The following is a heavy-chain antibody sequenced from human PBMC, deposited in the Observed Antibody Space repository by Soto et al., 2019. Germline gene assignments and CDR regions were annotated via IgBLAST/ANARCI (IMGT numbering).Heavy chain of an antibody. J-gene: IGHJ5*02. V-gene: IGHV1-8*01. D-gene: IGHD3-10*01. Sequence: QVQLVQSGAEVKKPGASVKVSCKASGYTFTSFDINWVRQATGQGLEWMGWMNPNSGSTGYAQKFQGRVTMTRNTSISTAYMDLSSLRSEDTAVYHCARGPIYGSGSYLSDPWGQGTLVTVSS. CDR2: MNPNSGST. CDR3: ARGPIYGSGSYLSDP. CDR1: GYTFTSFD.